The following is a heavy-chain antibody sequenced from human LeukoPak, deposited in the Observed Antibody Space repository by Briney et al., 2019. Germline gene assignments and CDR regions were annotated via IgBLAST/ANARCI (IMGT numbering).Heavy chain of an antibody. V-gene: IGHV4-4*07. CDR1: GGSISSYY. CDR3: ASTSSFYDFWSGPFDY. CDR2: IYTSGST. J-gene: IGHJ4*02. Sequence: SETLSLTCIVSGGSISSYYWSWIRQPAGKGLEWIGRIYTSGSTNYNPSLKSRVTMSVDTSKNQFSLKLSSVTAADTAVYYCASTSSFYDFWSGPFDYWGQGTLVTVSS. D-gene: IGHD3-3*01.